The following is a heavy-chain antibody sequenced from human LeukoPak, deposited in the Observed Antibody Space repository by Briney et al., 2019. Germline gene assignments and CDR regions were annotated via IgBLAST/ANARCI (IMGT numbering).Heavy chain of an antibody. CDR1: GFTFSSYS. J-gene: IGHJ3*02. CDR3: ARDPEDIVVVPAAMVGTAFDI. V-gene: IGHV3-21*01. D-gene: IGHD2-2*01. Sequence: GGSLRLSCAASGFTFSSYSMNWVRQAPGKGLEWVSSISSSSSYIYYADSVKGRFTISRDNAKNSLYLQMNSLRAEDTAVYYCARDPEDIVVVPAAMVGTAFDIWGQGTMVTVSS. CDR2: ISSSSSYI.